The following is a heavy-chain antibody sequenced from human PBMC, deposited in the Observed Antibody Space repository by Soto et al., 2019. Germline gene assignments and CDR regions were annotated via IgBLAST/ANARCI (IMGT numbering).Heavy chain of an antibody. CDR3: AREAGGGGDWAPDVY. CDR2: IIPIFGTA. J-gene: IGHJ4*02. Sequence: SVKVSCKASGGSFSTYAISWVRQAPGQGLEWMGGIIPIFGTANYAQKFQGRVTITADESTSTAYMELSSLRSEDTAVYYCAREAGGGGDWAPDVYWGQGTLVTVSS. D-gene: IGHD2-21*02. V-gene: IGHV1-69*13. CDR1: GGSFSTYA.